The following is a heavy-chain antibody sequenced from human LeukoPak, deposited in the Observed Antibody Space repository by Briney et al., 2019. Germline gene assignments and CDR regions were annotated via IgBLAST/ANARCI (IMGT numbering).Heavy chain of an antibody. CDR1: GYTFTSYG. CDR2: ISAYNGNT. J-gene: IGHJ4*02. V-gene: IGHV1-18*01. D-gene: IGHD3-22*01. CDR3: ARGYYYDSSGYSYFDY. Sequence: GAPVKVSCKASGYTFTSYGISWVRQAPGQGLEWMGWISAYNGNTNYAQKLQGRVTMTTDTSTSTAYMELRSLRSDDTAVYYCARGYYYDSSGYSYFDYWGQGTLVTVSS.